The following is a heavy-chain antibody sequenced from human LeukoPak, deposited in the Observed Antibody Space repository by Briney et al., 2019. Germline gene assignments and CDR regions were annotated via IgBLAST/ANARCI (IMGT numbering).Heavy chain of an antibody. V-gene: IGHV5-51*01. D-gene: IGHD6-13*01. CDR2: IYPGDSA. CDR1: GYIFTHNW. J-gene: IGHJ4*02. Sequence: GESLKISCQGSGYIFTHNWIGWVRQKPGKGLEWMVIIYPGDSARYSPSFEGQVTISVDKSSSTAYLQWSRLKASDTAMYYCARHATDSSSWYYFDYWGQGTLVAVSS. CDR3: ARHATDSSSWYYFDY.